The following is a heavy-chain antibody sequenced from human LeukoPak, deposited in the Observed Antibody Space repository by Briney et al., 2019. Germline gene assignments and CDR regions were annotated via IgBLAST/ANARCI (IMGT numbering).Heavy chain of an antibody. D-gene: IGHD6-13*01. Sequence: SETLSLTCVVSGYSISSGYYWGWIRQPPGNGLEWIGSIYHSGSTYYNPSLKSRVTISVDTSKNQFSLKLSSVTAADTAVYYCARYSSSWDYWGQGTLVTVSS. J-gene: IGHJ4*02. CDR1: GYSISSGYY. CDR3: ARYSSSWDY. CDR2: IYHSGST. V-gene: IGHV4-38-2*01.